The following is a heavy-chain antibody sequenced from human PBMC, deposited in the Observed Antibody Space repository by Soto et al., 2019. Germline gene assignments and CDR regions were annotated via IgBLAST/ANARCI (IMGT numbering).Heavy chain of an antibody. V-gene: IGHV1-69*01. CDR3: ARDRDDYGSGNYYNRIDI. D-gene: IGHD3-10*01. Sequence: QVQLVQSGAEVKKPGSSVKVSCKASGGIFSTYAISWLRQAPGQGLEWMGGIIPLFGTPNYARRFQCRVTITADESTSTAYMELSRLRSEDTAVYYCARDRDDYGSGNYYNRIDIWGQGTLVTVSS. CDR1: GGIFSTYA. J-gene: IGHJ4*02. CDR2: IIPLFGTP.